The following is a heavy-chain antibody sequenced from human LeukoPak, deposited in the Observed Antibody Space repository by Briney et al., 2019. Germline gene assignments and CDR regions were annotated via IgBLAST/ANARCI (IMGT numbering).Heavy chain of an antibody. D-gene: IGHD5-18*01. CDR2: IKEDGSDK. CDR3: CRRWLNYYYYGMDV. V-gene: IGHV3-7*01. J-gene: IGHJ6*02. CDR1: EFTFSTHW. Sequence: GGSLRLSCAASEFTFSTHWMSWVRQAPGKGLEWVANIKEDGSDKYYVDSVKGRFTISRDNAKNSLYLQMNSLRAEDTAVYYCCRRWLNYYYYGMDVWGQRTTVTVSS.